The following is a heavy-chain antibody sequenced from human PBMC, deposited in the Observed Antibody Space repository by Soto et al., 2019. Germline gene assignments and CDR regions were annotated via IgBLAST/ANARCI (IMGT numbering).Heavy chain of an antibody. CDR1: GYTFTSYG. V-gene: IGHV1-18*01. Sequence: ASVKVSCKASGYTFTSYGISWVRQAPGQGLEWMGWISAYNGNTNYAQKLQGRVTMTTDTSTSTAYMELRSLRSDDTAVYYCARGPPYCSGGSCYSPAFDNWFDPRGQGTLVTVSS. D-gene: IGHD2-15*01. CDR2: ISAYNGNT. CDR3: ARGPPYCSGGSCYSPAFDNWFDP. J-gene: IGHJ5*02.